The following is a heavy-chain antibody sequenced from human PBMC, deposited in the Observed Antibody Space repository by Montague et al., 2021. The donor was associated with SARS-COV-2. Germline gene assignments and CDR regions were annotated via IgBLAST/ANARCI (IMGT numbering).Heavy chain of an antibody. CDR2: ISYNGRT. CDR3: TRLALLVAGGIGCFDP. Sequence: SETLSLTCSVSGDSISTRTFYWGWIRQSPGKGLEWIGTISYNGRTFYNPSLRSRLTISVDPSENQFSLKLNSVTAADTAVYYCTRLALLVAGGIGCFDPWGQGTLVTVSS. V-gene: IGHV4-39*01. D-gene: IGHD1-1*01. J-gene: IGHJ5*02. CDR1: GDSISTRTFY.